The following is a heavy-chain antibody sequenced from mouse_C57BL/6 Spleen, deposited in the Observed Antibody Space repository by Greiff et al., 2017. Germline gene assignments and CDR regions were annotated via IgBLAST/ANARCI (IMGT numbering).Heavy chain of an antibody. Sequence: QVQLQQSGAELVKPGASVKISCKASGYAFSSYWMHWVKQRPGQGLEWIGQIYPGDGDTNYNGKFKGKATLTADKSSSTAYMQLSSLTAEDSAVXFCASWVGFAYWGQGTLVTVAA. V-gene: IGHV1-80*01. D-gene: IGHD1-1*02. CDR2: IYPGDGDT. CDR1: GYAFSSYW. CDR3: ASWVGFAY. J-gene: IGHJ3*01.